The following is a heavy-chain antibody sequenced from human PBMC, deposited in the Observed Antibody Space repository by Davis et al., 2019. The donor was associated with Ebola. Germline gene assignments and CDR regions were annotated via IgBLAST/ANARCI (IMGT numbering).Heavy chain of an antibody. V-gene: IGHV2-70*04. Sequence: SGPTLVKPTQTLPLPCSFSGFSLSTNEVRVAWIRQPPGKALEWLARIDWDDDKFYSTYLKTRLTISKDTSKSQVVLTLTNMDPVDTATYYCARIQGDYRNYWLDAGGQGTLGKVSS. J-gene: IGHJ5*02. CDR1: GFSLSTNEVR. CDR2: IDWDDDK. D-gene: IGHD4-11*01. CDR3: ARIQGDYRNYWLDA.